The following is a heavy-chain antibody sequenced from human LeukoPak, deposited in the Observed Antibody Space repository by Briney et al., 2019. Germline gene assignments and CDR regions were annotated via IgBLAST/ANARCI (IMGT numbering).Heavy chain of an antibody. CDR1: GFTFGSYD. CDR2: IGTAGDT. D-gene: IGHD3-3*01. Sequence: GGSLRLSCAASGFTFGSYDMHWVRQATGKGLEWVSAIGTAGDTYYPGSVKGRFTISRENAKNSLYLQMNSLRAGDTAVYYCARATPDQYYDFWSGYWTRPNYYYMDVWGKGTTVTVSS. CDR3: ARATPDQYYDFWSGYWTRPNYYYMDV. J-gene: IGHJ6*03. V-gene: IGHV3-13*01.